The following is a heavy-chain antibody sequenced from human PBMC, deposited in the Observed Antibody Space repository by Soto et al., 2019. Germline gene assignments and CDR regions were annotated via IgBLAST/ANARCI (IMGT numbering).Heavy chain of an antibody. J-gene: IGHJ6*02. V-gene: IGHV3-48*02. D-gene: IGHD3-10*01. CDR3: ARDRDVLQWFGELSRPIEVGMDV. CDR2: ISSSSSTI. Sequence: GGSLRLSCAASGFTFSSYSMNWVRQAPGKGLEWVSYISSSSSTIYYADSVKGRFTISRDNAKNSLYLQMNSLRDEDTVVYYCARDRDVLQWFGELSRPIEVGMDVWGQGTTVTVSS. CDR1: GFTFSSYS.